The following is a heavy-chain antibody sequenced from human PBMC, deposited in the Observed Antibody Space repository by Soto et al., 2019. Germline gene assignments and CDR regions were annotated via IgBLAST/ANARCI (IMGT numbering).Heavy chain of an antibody. J-gene: IGHJ5*02. V-gene: IGHV4-59*08. CDR3: ARSRPYGSGSYSWFDP. CDR1: GGSISSYY. CDR2: IYYSGST. Sequence: QVQLQESGPGLVKPSETLSLTCTVSGGSISSYYWSWIRQPPGKGLEWIGYIYYSGSTNYNPSLKSRVTISGDTSKNPCSLKLSSVTAADTAVYYCARSRPYGSGSYSWFDPWGQGTLVTVSS. D-gene: IGHD3-10*01.